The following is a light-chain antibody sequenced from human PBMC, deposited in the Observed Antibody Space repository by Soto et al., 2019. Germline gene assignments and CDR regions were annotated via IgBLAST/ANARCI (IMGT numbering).Light chain of an antibody. V-gene: IGLV2-14*03. CDR3: SSYTSSDSWV. CDR1: SSDVGAYNS. CDR2: DVN. Sequence: QSVLTQPASVSGSPGQSLTISCTGTSSDVGAYNSVSWYQQHPGKAPKLMIFDVNTRTPGVSSRFSGSKSGNTASLTISGLQAEDEADYYCSSYTSSDSWVFGGGTKLTVL. J-gene: IGLJ3*02.